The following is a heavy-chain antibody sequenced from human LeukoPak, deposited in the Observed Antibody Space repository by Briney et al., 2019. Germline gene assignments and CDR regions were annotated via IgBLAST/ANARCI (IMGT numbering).Heavy chain of an antibody. V-gene: IGHV3-48*04. Sequence: GGSLRLSCAAPGFSFRSYNMDWVRQAPGKGLEWVSYINTGSNTIYYADSVKGRFTISRDNTKNSLFLQMNSLRVEDAAVYYCVRDGERAGNMDSWGQGALVTVSS. D-gene: IGHD2/OR15-2a*01. CDR1: GFSFRSYN. CDR3: VRDGERAGNMDS. J-gene: IGHJ4*02. CDR2: INTGSNTI.